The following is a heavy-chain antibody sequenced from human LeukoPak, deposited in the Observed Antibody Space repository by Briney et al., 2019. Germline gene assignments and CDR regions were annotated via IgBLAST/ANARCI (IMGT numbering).Heavy chain of an antibody. V-gene: IGHV1-8*03. CDR2: MNPNSGNT. J-gene: IGHJ4*02. Sequence: GASVKVSCTASGYTFTSYDINWVRQAPGQGLEWMGWMNPNSGNTGYAQKFQGRVTITRNTSISTAYMELSSLRSEDTAVYYCARGELPSSSGDYWGQGTLVTVSS. D-gene: IGHD6-6*01. CDR3: ARGELPSSSGDY. CDR1: GYTFTSYD.